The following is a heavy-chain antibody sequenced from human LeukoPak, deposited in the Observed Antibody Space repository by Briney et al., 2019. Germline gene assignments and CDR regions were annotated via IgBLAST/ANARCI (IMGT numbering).Heavy chain of an antibody. V-gene: IGHV4-59*01. CDR1: GGSISSYY. CDR2: IYYNGST. J-gene: IGHJ4*02. Sequence: SETLSLTCAVSGGSISSYYWSWIRQPPGKGLEWIGYIYYNGSTNYNPSLKSRVTISVDTSKNQFSLKLSSVTAADTAVYYCARTKGYFDYWGQGTLVTVSS. CDR3: ARTKGYFDY.